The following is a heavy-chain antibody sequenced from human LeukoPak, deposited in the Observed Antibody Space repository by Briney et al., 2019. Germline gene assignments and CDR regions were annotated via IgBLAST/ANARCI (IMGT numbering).Heavy chain of an antibody. V-gene: IGHV1-8*01. J-gene: IGHJ3*02. CDR3: ARGGTIYDTILEDPFDI. Sequence: ASVKVSCKASGYTFSSYDINWVRQAPGQGREWMGWMNPKSGNTGYAQEFQGRVAMNRDTYITTAYLELSSLISDDTAVYYCARGGTIYDTILEDPFDIWGQGTMVTVSS. CDR2: MNPKSGNT. D-gene: IGHD3-22*01. CDR1: GYTFSSYD.